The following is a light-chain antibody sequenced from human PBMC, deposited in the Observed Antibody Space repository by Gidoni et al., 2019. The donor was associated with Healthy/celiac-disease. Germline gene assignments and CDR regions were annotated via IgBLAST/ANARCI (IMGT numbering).Light chain of an antibody. J-gene: IGKJ5*01. CDR2: DAS. CDR1: QSVSSY. V-gene: IGKV3-11*01. CDR3: QQRSNWPPT. Sequence: EIVLPQSPATLSLSPGERATLSCRASQSVSSYLAWYQQKPGQAPRLLIYDASNRATGIPARFSGSGSGTDFTLTISSLEPEDCAVYYCQQRSNWPPTFGQGTRLEIK.